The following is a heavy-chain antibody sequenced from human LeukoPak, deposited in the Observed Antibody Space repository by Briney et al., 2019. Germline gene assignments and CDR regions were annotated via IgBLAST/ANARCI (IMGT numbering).Heavy chain of an antibody. Sequence: GGSLRLSCAASGFTVSSNYMSWVRQAPGKGLEWVSVIGGSGADTFYAESVKGRFIISRDNSKNKVYLQLNSLRAEDTAVYYCAKDSPGYASSWYEDNWGRGTLVTVAS. CDR1: GFTVSSNY. CDR2: IGGSGADT. J-gene: IGHJ4*02. V-gene: IGHV3-23*01. D-gene: IGHD6-13*01. CDR3: AKDSPGYASSWYEDN.